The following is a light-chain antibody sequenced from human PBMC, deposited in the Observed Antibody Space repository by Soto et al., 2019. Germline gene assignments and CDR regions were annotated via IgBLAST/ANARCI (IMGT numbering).Light chain of an antibody. Sequence: QSALTQPASVSGAPGQSITISCTGTSSDVGAYNFVSWYQQHPGKAPKLMIYGVTNRPSGISNRFSGSKSGNTASLTISGLPAEDEADYYCNSYTRGSRDVFGTGTKLAVL. CDR2: GVT. CDR3: NSYTRGSRDV. V-gene: IGLV2-14*01. J-gene: IGLJ1*01. CDR1: SSDVGAYNF.